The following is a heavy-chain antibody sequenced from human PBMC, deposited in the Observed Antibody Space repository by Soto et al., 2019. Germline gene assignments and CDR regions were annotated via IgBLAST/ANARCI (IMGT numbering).Heavy chain of an antibody. D-gene: IGHD6-6*01. CDR1: VGSISSGGYY. J-gene: IGHJ5*02. Sequence: SETLSLTCTVSVGSISSGGYYWSWIRQHPGKGLEWIGYIYYSGSTYYNPSLKSRVTISVDTSKNQFSLKMSSVTAADTAVYYCARGFIESSSLEHTWFDPWGQGTLVTVSS. CDR3: ARGFIESSSLEHTWFDP. CDR2: IYYSGST. V-gene: IGHV4-31*03.